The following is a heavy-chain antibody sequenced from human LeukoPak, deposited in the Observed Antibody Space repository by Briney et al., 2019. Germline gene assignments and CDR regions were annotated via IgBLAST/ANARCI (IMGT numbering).Heavy chain of an antibody. D-gene: IGHD6-19*01. Sequence: ASVKVSCKASGYTFTSYGISWVRQAPGQGLVWMGWISAYNGNTNYAQKLQGRVTMTTDTSTSTAYMELRSLRSDDTAVYYCARKVYSSGWYDRDYWGQGTLVTVSS. V-gene: IGHV1-18*01. CDR1: GYTFTSYG. CDR3: ARKVYSSGWYDRDY. CDR2: ISAYNGNT. J-gene: IGHJ4*02.